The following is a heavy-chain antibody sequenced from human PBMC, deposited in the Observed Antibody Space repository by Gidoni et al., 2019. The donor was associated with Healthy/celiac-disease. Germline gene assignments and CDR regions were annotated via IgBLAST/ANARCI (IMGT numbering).Heavy chain of an antibody. CDR3: AREGAAAGTFDY. J-gene: IGHJ4*02. V-gene: IGHV4-39*01. CDR2: IYYSGST. Sequence: QLQLQESGPGLVKPSETLSLTCTVSGGSISSRSYYWGWIRQPPGKGLEWIGSIYYSGSTYYNPSLKSRVTISVDTSKNQFSLKLSSVTAADTAVYYCAREGAAAGTFDYWGQGTLVTVSS. D-gene: IGHD6-13*01. CDR1: GGSISSRSYY.